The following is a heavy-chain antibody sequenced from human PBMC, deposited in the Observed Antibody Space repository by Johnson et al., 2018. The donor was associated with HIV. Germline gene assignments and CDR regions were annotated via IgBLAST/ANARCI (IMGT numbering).Heavy chain of an antibody. CDR1: GFTVSSNY. J-gene: IGHJ3*02. V-gene: IGHV3-66*02. CDR2: IYSGGST. D-gene: IGHD7-27*01. CDR3: ASLGANWGRGAFDI. Sequence: VQLVESGGGLVQPGGSLRLSCAASGFTVSSNYMSWVRQAPGKGLEWVSVIYSGGSTYYADSVKGRFTISRDNSKNTLYLQMNSLRAEDTAVYYCASLGANWGRGAFDIWGQGTMVTVSS.